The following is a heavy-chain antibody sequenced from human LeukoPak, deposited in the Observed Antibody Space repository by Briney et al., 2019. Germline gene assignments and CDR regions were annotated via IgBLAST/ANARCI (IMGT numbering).Heavy chain of an antibody. D-gene: IGHD2-15*01. CDR1: GYTFTGYY. J-gene: IGHJ6*03. CDR3: ARDLLTLGYCSGGSCSPYYYYYMDV. CDR2: INPNSGGT. Sequence: ASVKVSCKASGYTFTGYYMHWVRQAPGQGLEWMGRINPNSGGTNYAQKSQGRVTMTRDTSISTAYMELSRLRSDDTAVYYCARDLLTLGYCSGGSCSPYYYYYMDVWGKGTTVTVSS. V-gene: IGHV1-2*06.